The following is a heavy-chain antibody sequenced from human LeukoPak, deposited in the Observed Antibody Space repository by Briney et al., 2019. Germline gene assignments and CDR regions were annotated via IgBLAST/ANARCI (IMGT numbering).Heavy chain of an antibody. V-gene: IGHV3-7*01. Sequence: GGSLRLSCAASGFTFSSYWMSWVRQAPRKGLEWVANIKQDGSEKYYVDSVKGRFTISRDNAKNSLYLQMNSLRAEDTAVYYCARDDSSGYYAFDIWGQGTMVTVSS. CDR2: IKQDGSEK. J-gene: IGHJ3*02. CDR1: GFTFSSYW. CDR3: ARDDSSGYYAFDI. D-gene: IGHD3-22*01.